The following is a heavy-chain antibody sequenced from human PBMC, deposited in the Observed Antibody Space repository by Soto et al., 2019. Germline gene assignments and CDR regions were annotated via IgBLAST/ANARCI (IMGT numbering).Heavy chain of an antibody. Sequence: EVQLVQSGAEVKKPGESLRISCKGSGYRFTSYWINWVRQMPGKALEWMGRIDPSDSYINYSPSFQGHVTISADKSISSAYLQRSSLKASDTAMYYCARRHSSSSAFDPWGQGTLVTVSS. V-gene: IGHV5-10-1*01. CDR3: ARRHSSSSAFDP. J-gene: IGHJ5*02. CDR2: IDPSDSYI. D-gene: IGHD6-13*01. CDR1: GYRFTSYW.